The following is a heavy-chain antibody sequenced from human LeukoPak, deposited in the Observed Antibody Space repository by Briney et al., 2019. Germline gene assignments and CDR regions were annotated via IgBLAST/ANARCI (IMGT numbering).Heavy chain of an antibody. D-gene: IGHD3-10*01. CDR1: GGSISSYY. CDR3: ASLNYYGSGSYRGKWFDP. CDR2: IYYSGST. V-gene: IGHV4-59*01. Sequence: SETLSLTCTVSGGSISSYYWSWIRQPPGKGLEWIGYIYYSGSTNYNPSLKSRVTISVDTSKNQFSRKLSSVTAADTAVYYCASLNYYGSGSYRGKWFDPWGQGTLVTVSS. J-gene: IGHJ5*02.